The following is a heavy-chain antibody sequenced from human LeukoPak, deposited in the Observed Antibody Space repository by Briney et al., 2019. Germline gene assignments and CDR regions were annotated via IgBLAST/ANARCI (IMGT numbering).Heavy chain of an antibody. J-gene: IGHJ4*02. D-gene: IGHD2-2*01. CDR3: ARLRALGYCSSTSCYAKFDY. CDR2: INHSGST. V-gene: IGHV4-34*01. Sequence: SETLSLTCAVYGGSFSGYYWSWIRQPPGKGLEWIGEINHSGSTNYNPSLKSRVTISVDTSKNQFSLKLSSVTAADTAVYYCARLRALGYCSSTSCYAKFDYWGQGTLVTVSS. CDR1: GGSFSGYY.